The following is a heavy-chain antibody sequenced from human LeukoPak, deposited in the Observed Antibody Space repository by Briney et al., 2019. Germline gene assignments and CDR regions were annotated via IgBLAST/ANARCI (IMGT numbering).Heavy chain of an antibody. CDR1: GYTFNSLH. CDR3: ARGTRARGTCDNCYSSSLDS. J-gene: IGHJ4*02. Sequence: ASVKVSCKASGYTFNSLHINWLLQAPGQGLEWMGWINGYNGNTHYSQNLQGRVTMTRDTSTNTVYLELRSLRFDDTAVYYCARGTRARGTCDNCYSSSLDSWGQGTLLTVSS. V-gene: IGHV1-18*01. D-gene: IGHD2-15*01. CDR2: INGYNGNT.